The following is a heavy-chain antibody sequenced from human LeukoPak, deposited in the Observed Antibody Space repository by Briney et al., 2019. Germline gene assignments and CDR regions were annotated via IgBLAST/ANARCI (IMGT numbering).Heavy chain of an antibody. J-gene: IGHJ4*02. Sequence: SETLSLTCAVYGGSFSGYYWSWIRQPPGKGLEWIGEINHSGSTNYNPSLKSRVTISVDTSKNQFSLKLSSVTAADTAVYYCARARMTRSPKSYYFDYWGQGTLVTVSS. V-gene: IGHV4-34*01. CDR1: GGSFSGYY. CDR3: ARARMTRSPKSYYFDY. D-gene: IGHD2-15*01. CDR2: INHSGST.